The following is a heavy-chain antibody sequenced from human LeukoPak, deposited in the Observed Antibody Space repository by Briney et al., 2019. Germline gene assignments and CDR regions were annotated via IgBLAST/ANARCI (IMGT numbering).Heavy chain of an antibody. D-gene: IGHD1-26*01. V-gene: IGHV1-2*02. CDR2: INPNSGGT. CDR3: ARGGGSYTGYYYYMDV. Sequence: ASVKVSCKASGYTFTGYYMHWVRQAPGQGLEWMGWINPNSGGTDYAQKFQGRVTMTRDTSISTAYMELSRLRSDDTAVYYCARGGGSYTGYYYYMDVWGKGTTVTVSS. CDR1: GYTFTGYY. J-gene: IGHJ6*03.